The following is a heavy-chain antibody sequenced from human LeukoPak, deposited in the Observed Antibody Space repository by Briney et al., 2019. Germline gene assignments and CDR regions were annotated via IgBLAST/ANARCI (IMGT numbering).Heavy chain of an antibody. CDR1: GFIFNSYG. Sequence: GGSLRLSCAASGFIFNSYGMHWVRQAPGKGLEWVAFIRYDGSNKYYADSVKGRFTISRDNSKNTLYLQMNSLRVEDTAAYYCATLPYYYDSSGSYHFDYRGQGTLVTVSS. D-gene: IGHD3-22*01. V-gene: IGHV3-30*02. CDR3: ATLPYYYDSSGSYHFDY. CDR2: IRYDGSNK. J-gene: IGHJ4*02.